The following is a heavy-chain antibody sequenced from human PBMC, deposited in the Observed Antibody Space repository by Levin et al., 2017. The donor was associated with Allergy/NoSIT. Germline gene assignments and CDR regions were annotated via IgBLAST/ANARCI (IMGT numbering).Heavy chain of an antibody. CDR1: GYSFTSYW. CDR3: ARHFTVTTRDSGGFDY. CDR2: IYPGDSDT. D-gene: IGHD4-11*01. J-gene: IGHJ4*02. Sequence: RGESLKISCKGSGYSFTSYWIGWVRQMPGKGLEWMGIIYPGDSDTRYSPSFQGQVTISADKSISTAYLQWSSLKASDTAMYYCARHFTVTTRDSGGFDYWGQGTLVTVSS. V-gene: IGHV5-51*01.